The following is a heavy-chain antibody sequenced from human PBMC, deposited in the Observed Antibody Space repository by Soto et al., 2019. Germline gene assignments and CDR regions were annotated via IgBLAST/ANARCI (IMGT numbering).Heavy chain of an antibody. Sequence: PSETLSLTCAVYGGSFSGYYWSWIRQPPGKGLEWIGNIYHSGSTDYNPSLKSRITVNADTSKNQFPLHLNSVTPEDTAVYYCAGTSSLQWYYMDVWDKGTTVTVSS. V-gene: IGHV4-34*01. CDR3: AGTSSLQWYYMDV. CDR1: GGSFSGYY. D-gene: IGHD1-7*01. CDR2: IYHSGST. J-gene: IGHJ6*03.